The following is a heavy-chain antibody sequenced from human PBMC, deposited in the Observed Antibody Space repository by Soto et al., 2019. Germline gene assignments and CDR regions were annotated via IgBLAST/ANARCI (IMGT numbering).Heavy chain of an antibody. V-gene: IGHV3-23*01. Sequence: EVQLLESGGGFAQPGGSLRLSCAASGFTFSSYAMTWLRQAPGKGLEWVSGISRSGASTYYADSVKGRFTISRDNSKNTLYLQRNSLRAEDTAVYYCAKTLGFTNSGEGSWGQGTLVTVCS. J-gene: IGHJ5*02. CDR3: AKTLGFTNSGEGS. D-gene: IGHD7-27*01. CDR1: GFTFSSYA. CDR2: ISRSGAST.